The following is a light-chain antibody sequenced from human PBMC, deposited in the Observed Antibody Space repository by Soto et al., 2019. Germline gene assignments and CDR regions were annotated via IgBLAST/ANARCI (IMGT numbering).Light chain of an antibody. Sequence: DIQMTQSPSSLSASIGDKVTITCRASQGIGNFLAWYQQKPGKPPKLLMYAESSLQSGVPSRFSGSGVGTDFTLTISSLQPEDVASYYCQKYDSAPWTFGQGTKVEIK. CDR2: AES. V-gene: IGKV1-27*01. CDR1: QGIGNF. CDR3: QKYDSAPWT. J-gene: IGKJ1*01.